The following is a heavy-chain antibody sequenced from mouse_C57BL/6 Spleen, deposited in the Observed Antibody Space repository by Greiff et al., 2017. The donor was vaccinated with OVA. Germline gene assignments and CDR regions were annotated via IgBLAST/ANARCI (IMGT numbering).Heavy chain of an antibody. V-gene: IGHV1-50*01. CDR3: ARHAPNWDKEDY. CDR2: LDPSDSYT. CDR1: GYTFTSYW. J-gene: IGHJ2*01. D-gene: IGHD4-1*01. Sequence: QVQLQQPGAELVKPGASVKLSCKASGYTFTSYWMQWVKQRPGQGLEWIGELDPSDSYTNYNQTFKGKATLTVDTSSSTAYMQLSSLTSEDSAVYYCARHAPNWDKEDYWGQGTTLTVSS.